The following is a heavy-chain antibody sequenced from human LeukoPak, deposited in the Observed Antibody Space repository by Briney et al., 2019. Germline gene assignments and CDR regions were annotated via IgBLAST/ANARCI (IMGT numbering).Heavy chain of an antibody. Sequence: SVKVSCKASGGTFSSYAISWVRQAPGQGLEWMGRIIPIFGTANYAQKFQGRVTITTDESTSTAYMELSSLRSEDTAVYYCARGTYYYDSSGYYYWFDPWGQGTLVTASS. V-gene: IGHV1-69*05. CDR2: IIPIFGTA. J-gene: IGHJ5*02. CDR1: GGTFSSYA. D-gene: IGHD3-22*01. CDR3: ARGTYYYDSSGYYYWFDP.